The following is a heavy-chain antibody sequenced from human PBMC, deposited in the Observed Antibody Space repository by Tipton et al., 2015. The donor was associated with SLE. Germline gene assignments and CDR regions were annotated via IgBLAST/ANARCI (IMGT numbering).Heavy chain of an antibody. Sequence: TLSLTCTVSGGSISSSSYYWGWIRQPPGKGLEWIGSIYYSGSTYYNPSLKSRVTISVDTSKNQFSLKLRSVTAADTAVYYCARDLYGGATSLDFWGQGTLVTVSS. V-gene: IGHV4-39*07. CDR3: ARDLYGGATSLDF. J-gene: IGHJ4*02. D-gene: IGHD1-26*01. CDR2: IYYSGST. CDR1: GGSISSSSYY.